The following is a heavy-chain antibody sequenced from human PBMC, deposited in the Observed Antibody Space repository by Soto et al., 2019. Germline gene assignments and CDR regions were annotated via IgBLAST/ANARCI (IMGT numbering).Heavy chain of an antibody. CDR2: VYTSGST. Sequence: QVQLQESGPGLVKPSETLSLTCNVSGDSMTKYYWSWIRQPAGKGLEWFGRVYTSGSTNYNPSLKSRVTISIDTSNNHFSLSLKSVTAADTAVYYCARTIGAAYYFDFWGQGALVTVSS. CDR1: GDSMTKYY. CDR3: ARTIGAAYYFDF. V-gene: IGHV4-4*07. J-gene: IGHJ4*02. D-gene: IGHD6-13*01.